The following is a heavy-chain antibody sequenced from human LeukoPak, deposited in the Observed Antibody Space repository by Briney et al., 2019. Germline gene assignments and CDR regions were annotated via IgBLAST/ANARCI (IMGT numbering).Heavy chain of an antibody. CDR2: INHSGST. V-gene: IGHV4-34*01. CDR3: ARGEWLRSWFAY. Sequence: SETLSLTCAVHGGSFSGYYWSWIRQPPGKGLEWIGEINHSGSTNYNPSLKSRVTISVDTSKNQFSLKLSSVTAADTAVYYCARGEWLRSWFAYWGQGTLVTVSS. J-gene: IGHJ4*02. D-gene: IGHD5-12*01. CDR1: GGSFSGYY.